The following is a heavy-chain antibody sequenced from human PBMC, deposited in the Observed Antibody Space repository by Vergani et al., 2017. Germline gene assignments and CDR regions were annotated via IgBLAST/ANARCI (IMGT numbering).Heavy chain of an antibody. Sequence: QVQLVQSGAEVKKPGSSVKVSCKASGGTFSSYAISWVRQAPGQGLEWMGGIIPIFGTANYAQKFQGRVTITADESTSTAYMELSSLRSEDTAVYYCARDEYCSGGSCYDPHRDYWGQGTLVTVSS. CDR1: GGTFSSYA. V-gene: IGHV1-69*01. D-gene: IGHD2-15*01. J-gene: IGHJ4*02. CDR3: ARDEYCSGGSCYDPHRDY. CDR2: IIPIFGTA.